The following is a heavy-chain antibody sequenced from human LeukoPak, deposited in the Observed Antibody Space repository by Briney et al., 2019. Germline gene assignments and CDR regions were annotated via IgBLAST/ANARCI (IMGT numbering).Heavy chain of an antibody. Sequence: GGSLRLSCAASGFTFSSYSMNWVRQAPGKGLEWVSSISSSSSYIYYADSVKGRFTISRDNAKNSLYLQMNSLRAEDTAVYYCARELRFLEWLLDHWGQGTLVTVSS. D-gene: IGHD3-3*01. CDR3: ARELRFLEWLLDH. CDR2: ISSSSSYI. CDR1: GFTFSSYS. J-gene: IGHJ4*02. V-gene: IGHV3-21*01.